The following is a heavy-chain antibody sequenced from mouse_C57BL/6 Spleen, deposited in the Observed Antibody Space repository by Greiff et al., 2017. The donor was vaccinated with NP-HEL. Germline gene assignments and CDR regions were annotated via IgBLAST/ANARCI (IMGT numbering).Heavy chain of an antibody. D-gene: IGHD4-1*01. CDR3: ARENCSWFAY. CDR2: ISDGGSYT. CDR1: GFTFSSYA. J-gene: IGHJ3*01. Sequence: EVLLVESGGGLVKPGGSLKLSCAASGFTFSSYAMSWVRQTPEKRLEWVATISDGGSYTYYPDNVKGRFTISRDNAKNNLYLQMSHLKSEDTAMYYCARENCSWFAYWGQGTLVTVSA. V-gene: IGHV5-4*01.